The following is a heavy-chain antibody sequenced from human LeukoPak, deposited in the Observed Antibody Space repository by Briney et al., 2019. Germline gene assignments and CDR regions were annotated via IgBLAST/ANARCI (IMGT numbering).Heavy chain of an antibody. CDR3: ARDMSSGSYYYYNGMDV. Sequence: PGGSLRLSCAASGFTFSSYWMSWVRQAPGEGLEWGANIKQDGSEEYYVDSVKGRFTISRDNAKNSLYLQMNSLRAEDTAVYYCARDMSSGSYYYYNGMDVWGQGTTVIVSS. V-gene: IGHV3-7*01. CDR2: IKQDGSEE. D-gene: IGHD1-26*01. CDR1: GFTFSSYW. J-gene: IGHJ6*02.